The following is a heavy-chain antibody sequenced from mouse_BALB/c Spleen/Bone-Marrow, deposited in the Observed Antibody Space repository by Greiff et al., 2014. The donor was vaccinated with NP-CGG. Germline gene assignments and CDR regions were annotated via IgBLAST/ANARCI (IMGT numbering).Heavy chain of an antibody. Sequence: VQLQQSGPELVRPGASVKLSCKASGYIFITYWMNWVRQRPGQGLEWIGQIFPASGSTNYNEMFEGKATLTVDTSSSTAYMQLSSLTSEDSAVYYCARLATVVADYLDYWGQGTTLTVSS. CDR1: GYIFITYW. J-gene: IGHJ2*01. V-gene: IGHV1S40*01. CDR3: ARLATVVADYLDY. CDR2: IFPASGST. D-gene: IGHD1-1*01.